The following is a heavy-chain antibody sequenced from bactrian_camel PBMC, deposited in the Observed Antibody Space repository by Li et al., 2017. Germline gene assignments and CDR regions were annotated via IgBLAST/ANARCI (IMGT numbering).Heavy chain of an antibody. CDR1: GYTYNAIC. CDR2: IEPIGGST. CDR3: VRVGMMWDFSY. Sequence: DVQLVESGGGSVQAGGSLRLSCAASGYTYNAICMGWFRQAPGKEREGVATIEPIGGSTYYADSVKGRFTISQDNSKKTWYLQKDSLKPEDTAVYYCVRVGMMWDFSYWGQGTQVTVS. V-gene: IGHV3S59*01. J-gene: IGHJ6*01. D-gene: IGHD2*01.